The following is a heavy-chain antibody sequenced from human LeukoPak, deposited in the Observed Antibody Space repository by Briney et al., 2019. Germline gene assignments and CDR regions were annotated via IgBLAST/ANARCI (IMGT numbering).Heavy chain of an antibody. CDR1: GGSISSSSYY. Sequence: SETLSLTCTVSGGSISSSSYYWGWIRQPPGKGLEWIGSIYYSGSTYYNPSLKSRVTISVDTSKNQFSLKLSSVTAADTAVYCCARNAYYYDSSGYYYMGYYFDYWGQGTLVTVSS. CDR2: IYYSGST. CDR3: ARNAYYYDSSGYYYMGYYFDY. V-gene: IGHV4-39*01. J-gene: IGHJ4*02. D-gene: IGHD3-22*01.